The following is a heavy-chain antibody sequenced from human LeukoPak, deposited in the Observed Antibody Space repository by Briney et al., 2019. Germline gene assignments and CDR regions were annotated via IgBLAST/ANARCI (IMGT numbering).Heavy chain of an antibody. D-gene: IGHD2-15*01. V-gene: IGHV1-18*01. J-gene: IGHJ6*03. CDR2: ISAYNGNT. Sequence: ASVKVSCKASGYTFTSYGISWVRQAPGQGLEWMGWISAYNGNTNYAQKLQGRVTMTTDTSTSTAYMELSSLRSEDTAVYYCAREEGEYGGSLGHYYYYMDVWGKGTTVTVSS. CDR1: GYTFTSYG. CDR3: AREEGEYGGSLGHYYYYMDV.